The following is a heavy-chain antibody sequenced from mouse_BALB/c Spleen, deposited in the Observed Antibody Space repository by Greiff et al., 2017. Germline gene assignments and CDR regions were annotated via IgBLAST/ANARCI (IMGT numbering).Heavy chain of an antibody. J-gene: IGHJ3*01. CDR1: GFTIKDYY. V-gene: IGHV14-4*02. Sequence: VQLQQSGAELVRSGASVKLSCTASGFTIKDYYMHWVKQRPEQGLEWIGWIDPENGDTEYAPKFQGKATMTADTSSNTAYLQLSSLTSEDTAVYCCNAGITKRLAYWGQGTLVTVSA. CDR2: IDPENGDT. CDR3: NAGITKRLAY. D-gene: IGHD2-4*01.